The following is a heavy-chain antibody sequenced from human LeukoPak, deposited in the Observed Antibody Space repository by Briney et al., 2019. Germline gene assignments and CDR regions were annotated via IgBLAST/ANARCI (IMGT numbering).Heavy chain of an antibody. J-gene: IGHJ4*02. CDR2: ISGNGGSR. Sequence: GGSLRLSCAASGFTFSTYTMHWVRQAPGKGLEYVSSISGNGGSREYANSVKGRFTISRDNAKNSLYLQMNSLRAEDTAVYYCARDPLGYSGYDYWGQGTLVTVSS. V-gene: IGHV3-64*01. CDR3: ARDPLGYSGYDY. D-gene: IGHD5-12*01. CDR1: GFTFSTYT.